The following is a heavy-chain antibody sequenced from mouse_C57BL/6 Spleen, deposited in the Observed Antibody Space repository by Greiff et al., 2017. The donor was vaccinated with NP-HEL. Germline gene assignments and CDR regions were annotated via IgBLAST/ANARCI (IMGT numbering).Heavy chain of an antibody. D-gene: IGHD3-3*01. J-gene: IGHJ2*01. CDR1: GYTFTSYW. CDR3: ARRAWGDY. Sequence: VQLQQSGAELVKPGASVKLSCKASGYTFTSYWMQWVKQRPGQGLEWIGEIDPSDSYTNYNQKFKGKATLTVDTSSSTAYMQLSSLTSEDSAVYYCARRAWGDYWGQSTTLTVSS. V-gene: IGHV1-50*01. CDR2: IDPSDSYT.